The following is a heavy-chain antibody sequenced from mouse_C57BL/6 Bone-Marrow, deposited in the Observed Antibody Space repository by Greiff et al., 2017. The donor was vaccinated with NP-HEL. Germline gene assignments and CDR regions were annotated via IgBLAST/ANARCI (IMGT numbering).Heavy chain of an antibody. CDR3: ARYYYGSRGWYFDV. V-gene: IGHV1-72*01. CDR2: IAPNSGGT. J-gene: IGHJ1*03. D-gene: IGHD1-1*01. Sequence: QVQLQQPGADLVKPGASVKLSCKASGYTFTSYWMHWVKQRPGRGLEWIGRIAPNSGGTKFNEKFKTKATLTVDKPSSTAYMQLSSLTSEDSAVYDCARYYYGSRGWYFDVWGTGTTVTVSS. CDR1: GYTFTSYW.